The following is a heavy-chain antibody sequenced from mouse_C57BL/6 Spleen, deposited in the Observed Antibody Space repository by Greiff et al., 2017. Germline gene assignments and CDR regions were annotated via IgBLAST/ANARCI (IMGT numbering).Heavy chain of an antibody. Sequence: VQLQQSGAELVRPGTSVKVSCKASGYAFTNYLIEWVKQRPGQGLEWIGVINPGSGGTNYNEKFKGKATLTADKSSSTAYMQLSSLTSEDSAVYFCAREGGDYGNFDYWGQGTTLTVSS. J-gene: IGHJ2*01. CDR1: GYAFTNYL. CDR3: AREGGDYGNFDY. CDR2: INPGSGGT. D-gene: IGHD2-1*01. V-gene: IGHV1-54*01.